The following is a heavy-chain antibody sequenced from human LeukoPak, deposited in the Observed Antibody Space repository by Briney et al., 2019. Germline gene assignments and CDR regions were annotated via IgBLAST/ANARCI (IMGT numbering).Heavy chain of an antibody. CDR2: IYYSGNT. CDR1: GTSISSGAYS. D-gene: IGHD3-3*01. Sequence: NPSETLSLTCTVSGTSISSGAYSWSWVRQHPGKGLEWIAYIYYSGNTYYNPSLKRRVTVSVDTSKNQFSLKLSSVTAADTAVYYCARTITIFGALGYFDYWGQGTLVTVSS. CDR3: ARTITIFGALGYFDY. J-gene: IGHJ4*02. V-gene: IGHV4-31*03.